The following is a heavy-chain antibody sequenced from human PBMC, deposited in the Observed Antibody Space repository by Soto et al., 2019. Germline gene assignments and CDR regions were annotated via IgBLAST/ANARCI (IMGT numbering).Heavy chain of an antibody. CDR1: GYSFTSYW. CDR2: IYPGDSDT. CDR3: ARPYCSSTSCPRDYYYGMEV. V-gene: IGHV5-51*01. Sequence: GESLKISCKGSGYSFTSYWIGWVRQMPGKGLEWMGIIYPGDSDTRYSPSFQGQVTISADKSISTAYLQWSSLKASDTAMYYCARPYCSSTSCPRDYYYGMEVWGQGTTVTVSS. J-gene: IGHJ6*01. D-gene: IGHD2-2*01.